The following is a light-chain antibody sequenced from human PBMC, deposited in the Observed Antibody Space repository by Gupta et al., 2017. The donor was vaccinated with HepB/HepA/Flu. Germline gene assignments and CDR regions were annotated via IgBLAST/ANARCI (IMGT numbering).Light chain of an antibody. CDR2: AKS. V-gene: IGKV1-39*01. CDR3: QQSFISPFT. J-gene: IGKJ3*01. CDR1: QTIGDY. Sequence: DIQVTQSPSSLSASVGDRVTLTCRASQTIGDYLNWYQQRPGKAPSLLIYAKSTLRSGVPSRFSGSGSGTXFTLTIXNLQPEDFGSYFCQQSFISPFTFGXGT.